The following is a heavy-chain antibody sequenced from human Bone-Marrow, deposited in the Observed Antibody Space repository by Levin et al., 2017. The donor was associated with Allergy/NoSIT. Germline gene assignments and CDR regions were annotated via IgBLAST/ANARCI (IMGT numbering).Heavy chain of an antibody. V-gene: IGHV3-23*01. CDR2: ISGDGGRT. CDR3: ARPYTGGWSPLYWYFGL. J-gene: IGHJ2*01. Sequence: GESLKISCAASGFTFSDYAMTWVRQAPGKGLEWVSGISGDGGRTYSADSVKGRFTISRDDSKNTLYLQMNSLSVDDTARYYCARPYTGGWSPLYWYFGLWGRGTLVTVSS. CDR1: GFTFSDYA. D-gene: IGHD6-19*01.